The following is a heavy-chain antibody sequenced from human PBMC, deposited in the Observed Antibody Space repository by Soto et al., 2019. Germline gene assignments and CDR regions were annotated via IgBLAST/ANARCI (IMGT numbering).Heavy chain of an antibody. Sequence: SETLSLTCTVPGGSMSTYYWSWIRQPPGKGLEWIGYIYYSRNTYYNPPLQSRVTISVDTSKNQFSLRLSSLTAADTAVYYCARHPRGNWVDHWGQGIQVTVPQ. J-gene: IGHJ5*02. V-gene: IGHV4-59*08. CDR2: IYYSRNT. CDR3: ARHPRGNWVDH. CDR1: GGSMSTYY.